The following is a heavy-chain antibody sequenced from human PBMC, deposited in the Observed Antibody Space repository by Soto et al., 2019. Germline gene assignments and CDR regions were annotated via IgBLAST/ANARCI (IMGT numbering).Heavy chain of an antibody. CDR3: ARSPIYRSSFDY. V-gene: IGHV1-2*02. CDR1: GYTFTGYY. D-gene: IGHD6-13*01. Sequence: ASVKVSCKASGYTFTGYYMHWVRQAPGQGLEWMGWINPNSGCTNYAQKFQGRVTMTRDTSISTAYMELSRLRSAATAVYYCARSPIYRSSFDYCGQGTLVTVSS. J-gene: IGHJ4*02. CDR2: INPNSGCT.